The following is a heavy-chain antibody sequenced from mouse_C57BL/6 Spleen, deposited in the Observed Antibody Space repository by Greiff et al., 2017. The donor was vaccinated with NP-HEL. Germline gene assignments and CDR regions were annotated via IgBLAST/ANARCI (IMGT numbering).Heavy chain of an antibody. CDR3: ARDRLFDY. J-gene: IGHJ2*01. CDR2: ISYDGSN. V-gene: IGHV3-6*01. Sequence: EVQLQESGPGLVKPSQSLSLTCSVTGYSITSGYYWNWLRQFPGNKLEWLGYISYDGSNNYNPSLKNRIYITRDTSKHQFFLKLNSVTTEDTATYYCARDRLFDYWGQGTTLTVSS. CDR1: GYSITSGYY.